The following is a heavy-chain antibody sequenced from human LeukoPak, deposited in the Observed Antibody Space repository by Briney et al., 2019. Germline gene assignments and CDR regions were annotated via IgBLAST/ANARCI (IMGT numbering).Heavy chain of an antibody. J-gene: IGHJ3*02. CDR3: ARHHSSWYSGAFDI. Sequence: SETLSLTCTVSGDSISSSNCYWGWIRQPPGKGLEWIGEINHSGSTNYNPSLKSRVTISVDTSKNQSSLKLSSVTAADTAVYYCARHHSSWYSGAFDIWGQGTMVTVSS. CDR1: GDSISSSNCY. CDR2: INHSGST. V-gene: IGHV4-39*07. D-gene: IGHD6-13*01.